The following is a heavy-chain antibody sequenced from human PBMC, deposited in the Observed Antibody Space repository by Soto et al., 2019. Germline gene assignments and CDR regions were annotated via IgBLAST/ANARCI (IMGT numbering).Heavy chain of an antibody. V-gene: IGHV4-31*03. CDR1: GGSIISGGSY. CDR3: ARRSPRLVDY. Sequence: QVQLQESGPGLVKPSETLSLTCTVSGGSIISGGSYWSWIRQHPGKGLEWIGYIYYSGSAYYNASLKSRLTISVDTSKNQFSLRLSSVTAADTAVYFCARRSPRLVDYWGQGTLVTVSS. D-gene: IGHD6-19*01. J-gene: IGHJ4*02. CDR2: IYYSGSA.